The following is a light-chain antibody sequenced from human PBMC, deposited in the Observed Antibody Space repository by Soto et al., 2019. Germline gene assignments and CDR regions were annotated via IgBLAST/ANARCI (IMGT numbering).Light chain of an antibody. Sequence: QSVLTQPPSVSGVPGQRVTISCTGSSSNIGAGYNVHWYQQVPGTAPKLLIYGDSNRPSGVPDRFSGSKSGTSASLAITGLQAEDEADYYCQSYDSSLSGWLFGGGTKLTVL. CDR2: GDS. J-gene: IGLJ3*02. CDR3: QSYDSSLSGWL. CDR1: SSNIGAGYN. V-gene: IGLV1-40*01.